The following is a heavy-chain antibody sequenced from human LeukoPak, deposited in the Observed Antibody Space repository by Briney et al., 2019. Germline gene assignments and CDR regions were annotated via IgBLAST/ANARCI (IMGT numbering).Heavy chain of an antibody. CDR3: ARESQVPAALSYYYYYYMDV. V-gene: IGHV3-73*01. D-gene: IGHD2-2*01. Sequence: PGGSLRLSCAASGFTFSGSAMHWVRQASGKGLEWVGRIRSKANSYATAYAASVKGRFTISRDDSKNTAYLQMNSLKTEDTAVYYCARESQVPAALSYYYYYYMDVWGKGTTVTVSS. CDR2: IRSKANSYAT. J-gene: IGHJ6*03. CDR1: GFTFSGSA.